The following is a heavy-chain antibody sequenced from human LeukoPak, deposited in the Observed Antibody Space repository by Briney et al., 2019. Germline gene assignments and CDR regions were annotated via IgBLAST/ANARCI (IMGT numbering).Heavy chain of an antibody. J-gene: IGHJ5*02. V-gene: IGHV4-34*01. Sequence: SETLSLTCAVYGGSFSGYYWSWIRQPPGKGLEWIGEINHSGSTNYNPSLKSRVTISVGTSKNQFSLKLSSVTAADTAVYYCARTPYSSSWYAGGFDPWGQGTLVTVSS. D-gene: IGHD6-13*01. CDR1: GGSFSGYY. CDR3: ARTPYSSSWYAGGFDP. CDR2: INHSGST.